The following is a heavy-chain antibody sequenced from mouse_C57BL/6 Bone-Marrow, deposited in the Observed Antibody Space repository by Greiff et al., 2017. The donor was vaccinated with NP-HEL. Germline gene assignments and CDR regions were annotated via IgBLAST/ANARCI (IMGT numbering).Heavy chain of an antibody. J-gene: IGHJ2*01. V-gene: IGHV1-81*01. D-gene: IGHD2-14*01. CDR2: IYPRSGNT. Sequence: VQLQQSGAELARPGASVKLSCKASGYTFTSYGISWVKQRTGQGLEWIGEIYPRSGNTYYNEKFKGKATLTADKSSSTEYMELRSLTSEDSAVYFCASPYICDKYDVGIDYCGQGTTLTLTS. CDR1: GYTFTSYG. CDR3: ASPYICDKYDVGIDY.